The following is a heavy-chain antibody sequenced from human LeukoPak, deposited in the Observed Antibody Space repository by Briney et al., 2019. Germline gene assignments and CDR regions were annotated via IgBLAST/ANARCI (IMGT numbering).Heavy chain of an antibody. CDR2: IYDSGST. J-gene: IGHJ4*02. CDR1: GHSISSFH. Sequence: PSETLSLTCTVWGHSISSFHWRWLRQPPGKGREHVGNIYDSGSTYYNPSLKRGVTISVDTSKNQFSLKLSSVTAADTAVYYYARTYSGRSYYFDCWGQGTLVTVCS. V-gene: IGHV4-59*01. D-gene: IGHD1-26*01. CDR3: ARTYSGRSYYFDC.